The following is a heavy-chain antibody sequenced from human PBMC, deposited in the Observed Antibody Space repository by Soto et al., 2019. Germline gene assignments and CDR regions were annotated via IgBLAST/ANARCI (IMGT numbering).Heavy chain of an antibody. V-gene: IGHV4-4*02. Sequence: SETLSLTCAVSSGSIDNVYWWSWVRQSPGKGLEWIGETSHDGVTNYNPSLEGRVTISIDKSKNQFYLDLNSVTAADTAVYYCARIPVWGYHDGTAYSYLTFWGQGTLVTVSS. D-gene: IGHD3-22*01. J-gene: IGHJ4*02. CDR3: ARIPVWGYHDGTAYSYLTF. CDR2: TSHDGVT. CDR1: SGSIDNVYW.